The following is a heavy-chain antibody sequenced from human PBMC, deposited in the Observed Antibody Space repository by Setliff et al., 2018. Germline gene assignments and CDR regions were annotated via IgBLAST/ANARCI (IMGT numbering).Heavy chain of an antibody. V-gene: IGHV3-33*01. CDR1: GFTFSNYG. Sequence: PGGSLRLSCVASGFTFSNYGMHWVRQAPGKGLEWVALTWNDGSSKFYGDSVKGRFTISRDNSKNTLYLQMDSLRAEDTAVYYCARNWVTAQHYYYGMDVWGQGTTVTVSS. J-gene: IGHJ6*02. D-gene: IGHD2-21*02. CDR2: TWNDGSSK. CDR3: ARNWVTAQHYYYGMDV.